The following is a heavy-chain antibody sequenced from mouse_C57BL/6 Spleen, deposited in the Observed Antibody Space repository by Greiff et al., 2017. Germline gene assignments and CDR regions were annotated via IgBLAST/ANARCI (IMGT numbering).Heavy chain of an antibody. D-gene: IGHD2-4*01. J-gene: IGHJ3*01. Sequence: EVQRVESGGGLVQPGASLRLSCAASGFTFTDYYMSWVRQPPGKAPEWLALIRNKANGYTTEYTASVKGRFTISRDNSQNVLYLQMNTLRAEDSATYDCVKAVDYPAFFAYWGQGTLVTVSA. CDR3: VKAVDYPAFFAY. CDR2: IRNKANGYTT. CDR1: GFTFTDYY. V-gene: IGHV7-4*01.